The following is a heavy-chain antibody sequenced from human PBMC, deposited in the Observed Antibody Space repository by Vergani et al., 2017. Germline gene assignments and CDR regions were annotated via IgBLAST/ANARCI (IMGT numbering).Heavy chain of an antibody. D-gene: IGHD3-10*01. J-gene: IGHJ6*03. CDR3: ARDYSASGTYYYFMDV. Sequence: QVQLQESGPGLVKPSQTLSLTCTVSGGSISSDGYYWSWIRQHPGRGLEWIGYISYSGDLNYNPPLKSRVIISLDTSKNQFSLNLNSVTAADTAVYYCARDYSASGTYYYFMDVWGKGTTVTVSS. CDR1: GGSISSDGYY. V-gene: IGHV4-61*08. CDR2: ISYSGDL.